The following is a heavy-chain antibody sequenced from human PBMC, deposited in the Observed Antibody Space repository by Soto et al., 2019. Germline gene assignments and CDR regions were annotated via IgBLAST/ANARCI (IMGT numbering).Heavy chain of an antibody. CDR2: INPKSGDT. Sequence: ASVKVSCKASGYTFTDYFLHWLRQAPGRGLEWMGWINPKSGDTYYPQNFQGWVTMTRDTSIYTAYMEVIRLTSDDTAIYYCAREFGGSGTHFFDYWGLGSLVTVSS. J-gene: IGHJ4*02. D-gene: IGHD3-10*01. V-gene: IGHV1-2*04. CDR3: AREFGGSGTHFFDY. CDR1: GYTFTDYF.